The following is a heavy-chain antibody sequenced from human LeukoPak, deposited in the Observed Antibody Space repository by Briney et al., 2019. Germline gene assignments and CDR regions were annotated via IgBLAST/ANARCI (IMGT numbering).Heavy chain of an antibody. CDR3: AREIVVVPAAINGNWFDP. V-gene: IGHV4-59*01. Sequence: SETLSLTCTVSGGSISSYYWSWIRQPPGKGLEWIGYIYYSGSTNYNPSLKSRVTISVDTSKNQFSLKLSSVTAADTAVYYCAREIVVVPAAINGNWFDPWGQGTLVTVSS. CDR2: IYYSGST. J-gene: IGHJ5*02. CDR1: GGSISSYY. D-gene: IGHD2-2*02.